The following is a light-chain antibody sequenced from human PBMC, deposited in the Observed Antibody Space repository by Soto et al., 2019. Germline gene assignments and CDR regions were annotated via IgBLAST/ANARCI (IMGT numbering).Light chain of an antibody. V-gene: IGKV3D-15*01. CDR3: QQYNNWPLT. J-gene: IGKJ4*01. CDR2: DAS. Sequence: VLTQSPATLSLSPGERATLSCRASQSIHTSLAWYQQKSGKPARLVIYDASNRATGIPARFSGSGSGTEFTLTISSLQSEDFALYYCQQYNNWPLTFGGGTMVDI. CDR1: QSIHTS.